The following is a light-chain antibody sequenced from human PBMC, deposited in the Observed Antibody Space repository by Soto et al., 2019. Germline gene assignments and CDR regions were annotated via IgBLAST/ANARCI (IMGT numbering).Light chain of an antibody. CDR3: QQYNFYPYT. J-gene: IGKJ2*01. CDR2: DAS. Sequence: DIQMTQSPSTLSASVGDRVTITCRASQSIVNWLAWYQQKPGKAPQLLIYDASSLESGVSSRFSGSGSATEFTLTISSLQPEDFATYYCQQYNFYPYTFGQGTRWISN. V-gene: IGKV1-5*01. CDR1: QSIVNW.